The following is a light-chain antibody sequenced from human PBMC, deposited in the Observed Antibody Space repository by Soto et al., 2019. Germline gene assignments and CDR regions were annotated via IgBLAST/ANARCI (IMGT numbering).Light chain of an antibody. V-gene: IGLV1-40*01. CDR2: GNR. Sequence: QLVLTQPPSVSGAPGQRVTISCTGTSSNLVAGYDVHWYQQLPGAAPKLVIFGNRNRPSGVPERFSGSKSGTSASLAITGLQAEDEADYYCQAYDYSLTASVSGGGTKVTVL. CDR1: SSNLVAGYD. CDR3: QAYDYSLTASV. J-gene: IGLJ3*02.